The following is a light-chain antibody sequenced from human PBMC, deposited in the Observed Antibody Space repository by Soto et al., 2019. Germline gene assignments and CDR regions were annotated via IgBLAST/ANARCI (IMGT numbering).Light chain of an antibody. V-gene: IGKV1-39*01. CDR3: QQTYTTPEIT. CDR1: QSISIY. Sequence: IQMPQTQSPLSASVGDRVTITCRASQSISIYLNWYQLKPGKAPNLLMYGASYLKSGVPTRFSGSGSGTDFTLTISSLQPEDFAIYYCQQTYTTPEITFGQGTRLEN. CDR2: GAS. J-gene: IGKJ5*01.